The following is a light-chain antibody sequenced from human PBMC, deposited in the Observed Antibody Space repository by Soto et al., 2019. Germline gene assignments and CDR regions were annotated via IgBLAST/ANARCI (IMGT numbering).Light chain of an antibody. CDR1: QSVSRSY. Sequence: VLTQSQATLSLSPGQRATLSCRASQSVSRSYLAWYQQKPGQAPRLLIFGASSRPTGIPDRFSGSGSGTDFTLTIRRLEPEDFAVYYCQQYGSSPRTFGQGTTVDIK. CDR2: GAS. V-gene: IGKV3-20*01. J-gene: IGKJ1*01. CDR3: QQYGSSPRT.